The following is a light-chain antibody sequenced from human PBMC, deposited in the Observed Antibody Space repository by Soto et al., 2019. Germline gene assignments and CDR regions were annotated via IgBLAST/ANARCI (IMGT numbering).Light chain of an antibody. Sequence: QLVLTQSPSASASLGASVKLTCTLSSGHSSYAIAWHQQQPEKGPRYLMKLNSDGSHSKGDGIPHRFSGSSSGAERYLTISSLQSEDEADYYCQTWGTGILVFGGGTKLTVL. J-gene: IGLJ2*01. V-gene: IGLV4-69*01. CDR1: SGHSSYA. CDR2: LNSDGSH. CDR3: QTWGTGILV.